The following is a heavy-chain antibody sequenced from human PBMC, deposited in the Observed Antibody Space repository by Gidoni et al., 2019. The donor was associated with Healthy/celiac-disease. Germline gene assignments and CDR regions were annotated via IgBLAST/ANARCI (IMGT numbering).Heavy chain of an antibody. CDR1: GGSISSSSYY. J-gene: IGHJ4*02. V-gene: IGHV4-39*01. CDR3: ASRISDSSGYYSAHY. Sequence: QLQLQESGPGLVKPSETLSLTCTVSGGSISSSSYYWGWIRQPPGKGLEWIGSIYYSGSTYYNPSLKSRVTISVDTSKNQFSLKLSSVTAADTAVYYCASRISDSSGYYSAHYWGQGTLVTVSS. D-gene: IGHD3-22*01. CDR2: IYYSGST.